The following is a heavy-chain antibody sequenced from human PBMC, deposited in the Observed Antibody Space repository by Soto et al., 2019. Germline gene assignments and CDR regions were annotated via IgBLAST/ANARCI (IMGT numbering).Heavy chain of an antibody. V-gene: IGHV1-18*04. J-gene: IGHJ5*02. D-gene: IGHD2-2*01. Sequence: QVQLVQSGAEVKKPGASVKVSCKASGYTFTSYGISWVRQAPGQGLEWMGWISAYNGNTNYAQKLQGRVTMTTDTSTSTAYMELRSLRSDDTAVYYCVRYCSSTSYYWSWFDPWGQGTLVTVSS. CDR2: ISAYNGNT. CDR3: VRYCSSTSYYWSWFDP. CDR1: GYTFTSYG.